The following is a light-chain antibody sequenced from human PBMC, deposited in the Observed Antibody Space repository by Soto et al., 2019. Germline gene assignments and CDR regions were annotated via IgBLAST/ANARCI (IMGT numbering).Light chain of an antibody. V-gene: IGKV1-5*01. CDR1: QSLNSL. J-gene: IGKJ1*01. Sequence: DIQMTQSPSTLSASVGDRVTITCRASQSLNSLLAWYPHKPGRAPKLLIYDASTLESGVPSRFSGSGSGTEFTLTISSLQTDDFATYYCQQYNSYSSWTFGQGTKVDIK. CDR2: DAS. CDR3: QQYNSYSSWT.